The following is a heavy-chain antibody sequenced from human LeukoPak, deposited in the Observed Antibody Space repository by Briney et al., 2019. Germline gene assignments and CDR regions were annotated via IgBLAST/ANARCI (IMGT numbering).Heavy chain of an antibody. V-gene: IGHV3-21*04. CDR1: GFTFSSYS. CDR2: ISSSSSYI. CDR3: VKDLGWLGEADAFDI. D-gene: IGHD6-19*01. J-gene: IGHJ3*02. Sequence: GGSLRLSCAASGFTFSSYSMNWVRQAPGKGLEWVSSISSSSSYIYYADSVKGRFTISRDNSKNTLYLQMNSLRAEDTAVYYCVKDLGWLGEADAFDIWGHGTMVTVSS.